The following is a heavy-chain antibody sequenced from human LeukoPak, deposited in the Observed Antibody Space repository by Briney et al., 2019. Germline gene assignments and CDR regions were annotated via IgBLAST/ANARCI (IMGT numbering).Heavy chain of an antibody. D-gene: IGHD3-9*01. Sequence: GGSLRLSCAASGFTFSDYSMNWVRQPPGKGLEWVSSICSSSSYIYYADSVKGRFTISRDNAKNSLCLQMDSLRAEDTAVYYCARAHGAVLRYFDWSPRPSDYWGQGTLVTVSS. CDR1: GFTFSDYS. CDR2: ICSSSSYI. J-gene: IGHJ4*02. V-gene: IGHV3-21*01. CDR3: ARAHGAVLRYFDWSPRPSDY.